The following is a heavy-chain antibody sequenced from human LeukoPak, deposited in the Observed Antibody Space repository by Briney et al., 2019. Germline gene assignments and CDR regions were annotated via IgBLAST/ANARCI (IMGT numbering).Heavy chain of an antibody. D-gene: IGHD3-10*01. CDR2: IKQDGSEK. Sequence: PGGSPRLSCAASGFTFSSYWMSWVRQAPGKGLEWVANIKQDGSEKYYVDSVKGRFTISRDNAKNSLYLQMNSLRAEDTAVYYCANYGSGLAGWFDPWGQGTLVTVSS. J-gene: IGHJ5*02. CDR3: ANYGSGLAGWFDP. CDR1: GFTFSSYW. V-gene: IGHV3-7*01.